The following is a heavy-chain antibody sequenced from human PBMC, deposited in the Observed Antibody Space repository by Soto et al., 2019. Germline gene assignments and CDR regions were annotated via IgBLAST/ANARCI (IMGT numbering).Heavy chain of an antibody. J-gene: IGHJ4*02. V-gene: IGHV3-30*18. CDR3: AKDFYYYGSGSLSLDY. D-gene: IGHD3-10*01. Sequence: GGSLRLSCAASGFTFSSYGMHWVRQAPGKGLEWVAVISYDGSNKYYADSVKGRFTISRDNSKNTLYLQMNSLRAEDTAVYYCAKDFYYYGSGSLSLDYWGQGTLVTVSS. CDR2: ISYDGSNK. CDR1: GFTFSSYG.